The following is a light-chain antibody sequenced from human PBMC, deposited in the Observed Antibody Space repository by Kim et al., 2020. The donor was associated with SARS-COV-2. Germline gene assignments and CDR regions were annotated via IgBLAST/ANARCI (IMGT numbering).Light chain of an antibody. J-gene: IGLJ1*01. V-gene: IGLV2-23*02. Sequence: QSALTQPASVSGSPGQSITISCTGTSSDVGSPNLVSWYQHHPDKAPKLIIYEVTKRPSGVSNRFSGSESGDTASLTISGLQAEDEADYYCCSYAGRSIYVFGTGTKVTVL. CDR2: EVT. CDR3: CSYAGRSIYV. CDR1: SSDVGSPNL.